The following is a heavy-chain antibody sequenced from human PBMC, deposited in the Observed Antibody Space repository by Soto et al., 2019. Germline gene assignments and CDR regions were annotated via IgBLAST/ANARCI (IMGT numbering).Heavy chain of an antibody. CDR2: IYYNWNT. CDR1: GGSITSDGYY. V-gene: IGHV4-31*03. D-gene: IGHD6-13*01. CDR3: AIDPRAAGSRRYGYFDL. J-gene: IGHJ2*01. Sequence: QVQLQESGPGLVKPSQTLSLTCSVSGGSITSDGYYWSWIRQHPGKGLEWIGYIYYNWNTYYKPSLKSRVEISVDTSKKQFSLELSSVTAADTAVYYCAIDPRAAGSRRYGYFDLWGRGTLVTVSP.